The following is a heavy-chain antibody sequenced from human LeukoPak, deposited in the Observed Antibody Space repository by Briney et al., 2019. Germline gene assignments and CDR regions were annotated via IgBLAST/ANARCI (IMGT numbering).Heavy chain of an antibody. CDR2: IYHIGNT. J-gene: IGHJ4*02. CDR3: AREMVGRFFDY. D-gene: IGHD2-8*01. CDR1: GGSIASSAYY. V-gene: IGHV4-31*03. Sequence: SQTLSLTCTVSGGSIASSAYYWSWIRQQPGKGVEWIGYIYHIGNTHYNPSLRSRLTISVDTSKNQFSLKLSSVTAADTAVNYCAREMVGRFFDYWGQGTLVTVSS.